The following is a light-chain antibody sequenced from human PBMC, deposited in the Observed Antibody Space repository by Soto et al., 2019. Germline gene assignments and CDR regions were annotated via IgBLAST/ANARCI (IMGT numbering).Light chain of an antibody. CDR2: ATS. CDR1: QGINNY. CDR3: QQVNSYPLT. Sequence: GDRVTITCRASQGINNYLAWYQQKPGKAPNLLIYATSTLQSGVPSRFSGSGSGTEFTLTISSLQTEDFAAYYCQQVNSYPLTFGGGTKVDIK. V-gene: IGKV1-9*01. J-gene: IGKJ4*01.